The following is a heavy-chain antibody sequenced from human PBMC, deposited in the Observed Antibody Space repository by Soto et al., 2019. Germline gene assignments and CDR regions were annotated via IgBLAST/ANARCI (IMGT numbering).Heavy chain of an antibody. CDR2: IKLDGSEK. J-gene: IGHJ4*02. Sequence: EVQLVESGGGLVQPGGSLRLSCAASGFTFSTYWMTWVRQAPGKGLEWVASIKLDGSEKQYVDSVKGRFTISRDNAKESLNLQMNSLRGEDSGLYYCARGTTAADWGQGTRVTVSS. CDR3: ARGTTAAD. V-gene: IGHV3-7*01. CDR1: GFTFSTYW. D-gene: IGHD6-25*01.